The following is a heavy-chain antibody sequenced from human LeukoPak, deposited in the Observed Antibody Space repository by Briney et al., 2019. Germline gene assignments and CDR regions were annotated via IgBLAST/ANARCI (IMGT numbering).Heavy chain of an antibody. CDR2: ISSVSSSI. D-gene: IGHD3-10*01. CDR1: GFTFITYS. V-gene: IGHV3-21*04. Sequence: GGSLRLSCAASGFTFITYSMNWVRQAPGKGLEWVSSISSVSSSIYYADSVKGRFTISRDNAKRSLFLQMNSLRAEDTALYYCAKAHVPTMIRGVVSSDWGQGTLVTVSS. CDR3: AKAHVPTMIRGVVSSD. J-gene: IGHJ4*02.